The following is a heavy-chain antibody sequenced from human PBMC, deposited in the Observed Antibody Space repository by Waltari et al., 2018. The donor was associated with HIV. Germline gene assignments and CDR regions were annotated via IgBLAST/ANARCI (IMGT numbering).Heavy chain of an antibody. V-gene: IGHV3-7*01. D-gene: IGHD3-10*01. J-gene: IGHJ3*01. Sequence: VQLVESGGGLVQPGGSLRLSCIASGFTFRNHYMTWVRQAPGKGLEWVANIKQDGGEQFYADSGKGRFTISRDNAKNSLYLQMNRLRAEDTAVYYCAREGIVTEPKTMDDASDFWGQGTVVIVS. CDR2: IKQDGGEQ. CDR1: GFTFRNHY. CDR3: AREGIVTEPKTMDDASDF.